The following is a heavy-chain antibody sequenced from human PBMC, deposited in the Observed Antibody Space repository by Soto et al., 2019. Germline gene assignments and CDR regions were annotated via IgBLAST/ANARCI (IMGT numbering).Heavy chain of an antibody. CDR2: IIPIFDTA. Sequence: QVQLVQSGAEVKKPGSSVKVSCKASGGTFSSYGISWVRQAPGQGLEWMGGIIPIFDTANYAQKFQGRVTFTADESTRTAYMELSSLRSEDTAVYYCARHDCISSSCYYYYYYGLDVWGLGTTVTVSS. CDR3: ARHDCISSSCYYYYYYGLDV. CDR1: GGTFSSYG. D-gene: IGHD2-2*01. J-gene: IGHJ6*02. V-gene: IGHV1-69*12.